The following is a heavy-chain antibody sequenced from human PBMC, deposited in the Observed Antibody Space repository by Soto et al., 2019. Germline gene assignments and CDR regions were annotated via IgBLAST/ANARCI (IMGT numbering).Heavy chain of an antibody. D-gene: IGHD3-3*02. CDR2: IYYSGST. J-gene: IGHJ5*02. V-gene: IGHV4-39*01. CDR3: ARLIARTSMFDGFDP. Sequence: SETLSLTCTVSGGSIRSSSSYWGWIRQPPGKGLEWIGSIYYSGSTYYNPSLKSRVTISVDTSKNQISLKLSSVTAADTAVFFFARLIARTSMFDGFDPWGKEILVTVPP. CDR1: GGSIRSSSSY.